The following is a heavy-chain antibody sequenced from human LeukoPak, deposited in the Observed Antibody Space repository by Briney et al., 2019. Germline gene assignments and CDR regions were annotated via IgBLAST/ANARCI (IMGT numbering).Heavy chain of an antibody. D-gene: IGHD6-13*01. CDR2: IYTSGST. J-gene: IGHJ6*03. V-gene: IGHV4-4*07. CDR3: ARSRNSYSSSWPYYYYYYYMDV. CDR1: GGSISSYY. Sequence: SETLSLTCTVSGGSISSYYWSWLRQPAGKGLEWIGRIYTSGSTNYNPSLKSRVTMSVDTSKNQFSLKLSSVTAADTAVYYCARSRNSYSSSWPYYYYYYYMDVWGKGTTVTVSS.